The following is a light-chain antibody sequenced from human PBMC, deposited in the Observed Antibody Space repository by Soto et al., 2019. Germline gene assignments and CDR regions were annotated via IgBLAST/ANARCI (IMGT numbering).Light chain of an antibody. CDR1: QSVRSN. V-gene: IGKV3D-15*01. Sequence: EIVMTQSPATLSGSPGERATLSCRASQSVRSNLAWYQQRPGQAPRLLIYGTSTRATGIPARFSGSGSGTEFTLSISSLQSEDFAVYYCQQYNNWPAITFGQGTRLEIK. J-gene: IGKJ5*01. CDR3: QQYNNWPAIT. CDR2: GTS.